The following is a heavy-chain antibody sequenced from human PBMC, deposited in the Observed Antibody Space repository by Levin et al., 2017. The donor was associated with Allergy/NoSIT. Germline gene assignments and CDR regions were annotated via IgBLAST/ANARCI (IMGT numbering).Heavy chain of an antibody. CDR2: ISYDGSNK. CDR3: AREGGHGGNDGYCDY. D-gene: IGHD4-23*01. Sequence: GGSLRLSCAASGFTFSSYAMHWVRQAPGKGLEWVAVISYDGSNKYYADSVPFRFPISRDNSKNTLYRQMNSRRAEEKAVYDGAREGGHGGNDGYCDYWGQGTLVTVSS. CDR1: GFTFSSYA. J-gene: IGHJ4*02. V-gene: IGHV3-30*04.